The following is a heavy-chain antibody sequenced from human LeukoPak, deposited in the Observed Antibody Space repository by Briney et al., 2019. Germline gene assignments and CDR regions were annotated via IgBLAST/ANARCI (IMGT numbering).Heavy chain of an antibody. CDR2: IYYSGST. Sequence: SETLSLTCTVSGGSISSGGYYWSWIRQHPGKGLEWIGYIYYSGSTYYNPSLKGRVTISVDTSKNQFSLKLSSVTAADTAVYFWASNNWGSGGWFDPWGQGTLVTVSS. J-gene: IGHJ5*02. V-gene: IGHV4-31*03. CDR3: ASNNWGSGGWFDP. CDR1: GGSISSGGYY. D-gene: IGHD7-27*01.